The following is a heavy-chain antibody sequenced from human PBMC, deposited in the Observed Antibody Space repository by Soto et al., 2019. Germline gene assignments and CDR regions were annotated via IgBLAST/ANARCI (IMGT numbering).Heavy chain of an antibody. CDR3: ARDIDDIDY. CDR1: GYIFNNYG. D-gene: IGHD1-1*01. J-gene: IGHJ4*02. V-gene: IGHV1-18*01. Sequence: QVQLVQSGAEVQKPGASVKVSCKASGYIFNNYGISWVRQAHGQGLEWMGWIYSKEGKINFAQKFQGRVTMTTDTSTSTAYIELRSLRFDDSAVYFCARDIDDIDYWGQGTLVTVSS. CDR2: IYSKEGKI.